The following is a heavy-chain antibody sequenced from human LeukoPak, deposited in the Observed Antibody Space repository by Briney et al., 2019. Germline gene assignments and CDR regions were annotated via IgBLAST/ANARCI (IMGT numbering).Heavy chain of an antibody. CDR3: ARDRTMVRGVIAGYYYGMDV. CDR2: IYRGGST. V-gene: IGHV3-66*02. D-gene: IGHD3-10*01. CDR1: GFTVSSNY. J-gene: IGHJ6*02. Sequence: GGSLRLSCAASGFTVSSNYMSWVRQAPGKGLEWVSVIYRGGSTYYADSVKGRFTISRDNSKNTLYLQMNSLRAEDTAVYYCARDRTMVRGVIAGYYYGMDVWGQGTTVTVSS.